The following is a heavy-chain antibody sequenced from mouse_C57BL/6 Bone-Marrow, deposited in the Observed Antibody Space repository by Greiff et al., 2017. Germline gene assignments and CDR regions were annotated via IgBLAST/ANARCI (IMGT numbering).Heavy chain of an antibody. CDR2: ISSGGDYI. D-gene: IGHD1-1*01. CDR1: GFTFSSYA. CDR3: TRGGYGSSPHYYAMDY. Sequence: EVKVEESGEGLVKPGGSLKLSCAASGFTFSSYAMSWVRQTPEKRLEWVAYISSGGDYIYYADTVKGRFTISRDNARNTLYLQMSSLKSEDTAMYYCTRGGYGSSPHYYAMDYWGQGTSVTVSS. J-gene: IGHJ4*01. V-gene: IGHV5-9-1*02.